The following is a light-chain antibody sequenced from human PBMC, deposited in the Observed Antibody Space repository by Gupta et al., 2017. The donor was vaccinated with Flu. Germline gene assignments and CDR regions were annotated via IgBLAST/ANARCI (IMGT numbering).Light chain of an antibody. CDR2: LDGTGSY. V-gene: IGLV4-60*02. CDR1: SGHSNYV. Sequence: QPVLTQSSSASTYLASSVTLTCTLISGHSNYVIAWHQQPPGKAPRFLIKLDGTGSYQKGSGGPGCFSACTAAAASNPTISNLQDVDDYYYYCENWDSNTRVFGGGTKLTVL. J-gene: IGLJ3*02. CDR3: ENWDSNTRV.